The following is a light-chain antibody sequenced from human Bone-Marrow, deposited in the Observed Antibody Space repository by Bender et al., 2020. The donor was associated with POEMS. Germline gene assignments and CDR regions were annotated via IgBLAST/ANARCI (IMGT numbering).Light chain of an antibody. CDR1: SGSIASKY. CDR2: EDN. CDR3: QSYDSTTLWV. Sequence: LMLTQPHSVSESPGKTVTISCTGSSGSIASKYVQWYQQRPGSGPTTVIYEDNQRPSGVPDRFSGSIDSSSNSASLTISGLKTEDEADYYCQSYDSTTLWVFGGGTKLTVL. J-gene: IGLJ3*02. V-gene: IGLV6-57*02.